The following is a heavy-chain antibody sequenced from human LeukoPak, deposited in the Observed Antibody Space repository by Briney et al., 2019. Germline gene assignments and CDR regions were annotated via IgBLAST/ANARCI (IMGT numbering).Heavy chain of an antibody. CDR3: ARDRSGFDY. J-gene: IGHJ4*02. CDR1: GFTFGDYA. CDR2: IYSGGST. V-gene: IGHV3-66*01. Sequence: GGSLRLSCTASGFTFGDYAMSWVRQAPGKGLEWVSVIYSGGSTYYADSVKGRFTISRDNSKNTLYLQMNSLRAEDTAVYYCARDRSGFDYWGQGTLVTVSS. D-gene: IGHD3-3*01.